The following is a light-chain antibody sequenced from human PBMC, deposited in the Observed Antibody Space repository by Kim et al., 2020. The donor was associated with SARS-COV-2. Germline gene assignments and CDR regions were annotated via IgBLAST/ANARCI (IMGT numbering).Light chain of an antibody. CDR2: NAS. Sequence: SLSPGERATLSCRASQSVSTYLAWYQQKPGQAPRLLIYNASNRATGIPARFSGSGSGTDFTLTISSLEPEDFAVYYCQQRNNWPTFGGGTKVDIK. V-gene: IGKV3-11*01. CDR1: QSVSTY. CDR3: QQRNNWPT. J-gene: IGKJ4*01.